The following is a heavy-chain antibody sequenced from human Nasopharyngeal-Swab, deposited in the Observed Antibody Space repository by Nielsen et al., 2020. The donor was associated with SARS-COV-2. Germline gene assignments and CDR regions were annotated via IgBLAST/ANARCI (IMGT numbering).Heavy chain of an antibody. D-gene: IGHD3-9*01. Sequence: GESLKISCAASGFTFSRFAIHWVRQAPGKGLEWVTFITHDGSQKGYADSVKGRFTISRDNPTNTVHLQMNSLRAEDTAVYYCAKDSRYLDWDGMDVWGQGITVTVSS. J-gene: IGHJ6*02. CDR1: GFTFSRFA. V-gene: IGHV3-30*18. CDR3: AKDSRYLDWDGMDV. CDR2: ITHDGSQK.